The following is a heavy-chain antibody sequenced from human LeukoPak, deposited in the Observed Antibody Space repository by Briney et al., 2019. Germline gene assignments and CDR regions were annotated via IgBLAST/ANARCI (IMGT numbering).Heavy chain of an antibody. CDR1: GFTFEDYA. V-gene: IGHV3-9*03. J-gene: IGHJ3*02. CDR3: AKADYYDSSGSIFDI. CDR2: ISWNSGSI. D-gene: IGHD3-22*01. Sequence: PGRSLRLSCAASGFTFEDYAMHWVRQAPGKGLVCVSGISWNSGSIGYADSVKGRFTISRDNAKNSLYLQMNSLRAEDMALYYCAKADYYDSSGSIFDIWGQGTMVTVSS.